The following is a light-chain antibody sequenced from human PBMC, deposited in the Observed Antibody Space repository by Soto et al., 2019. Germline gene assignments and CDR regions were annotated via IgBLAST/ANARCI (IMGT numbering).Light chain of an antibody. CDR2: RNN. Sequence: SVLTQPPSASGTPGQRVTISCSGSSSNIGSNYVYWYQQLPGTAPKLLIYRNNQRPSGVPDRFSGSKSGTSASLAISGLRSDDEADYXCAAWDDSLSAVVFGGGTKLTVL. CDR1: SSNIGSNY. V-gene: IGLV1-47*01. J-gene: IGLJ2*01. CDR3: AAWDDSLSAVV.